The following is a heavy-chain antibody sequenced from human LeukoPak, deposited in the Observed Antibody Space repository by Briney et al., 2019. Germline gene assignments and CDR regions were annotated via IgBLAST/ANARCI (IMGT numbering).Heavy chain of an antibody. CDR3: ARHSSSWSPNPDY. CDR1: SGSFSDYY. V-gene: IGHV4-34*01. D-gene: IGHD6-13*01. Sequence: SETLSLTCAVYSGSFSDYYWSWIRQPPGKGLEWIGEINHSGSSNYNPSLKSRVTISVDTSKNQFSLKLSSVTAADTAVYYCARHSSSWSPNPDYWGQGTLVTVSS. CDR2: INHSGSS. J-gene: IGHJ4*02.